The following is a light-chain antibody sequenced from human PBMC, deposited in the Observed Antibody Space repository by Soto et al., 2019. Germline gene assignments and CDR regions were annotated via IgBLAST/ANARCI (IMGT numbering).Light chain of an antibody. V-gene: IGKV3-15*01. J-gene: IGKJ1*01. CDR1: QSVSSN. CDR2: GAS. Sequence: EIVMTQSPATLSVSPGERATLSCRASQSVSSNLAWYQQKPGQAPRLLIYGASTRVTGIPARFSGSGSGTEFTLTISSLQSEDFAVYYCQQYNNWHTFGQGTKVEIK. CDR3: QQYNNWHT.